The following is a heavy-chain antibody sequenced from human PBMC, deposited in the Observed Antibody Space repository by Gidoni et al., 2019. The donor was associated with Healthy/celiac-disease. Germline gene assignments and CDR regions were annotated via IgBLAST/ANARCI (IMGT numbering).Heavy chain of an antibody. CDR3: AKDGSSIILGYYFDY. V-gene: IGHV3-30*18. CDR2: ISYDGSNK. CDR1: GFTFSSYG. Sequence: QVQLVESGGGVVQPGRSLRLSCAASGFTFSSYGMNWVRQAPGKGLEWVAVISYDGSNKYYADSVKGRFTISRDNSKNTLYLQMNSLRAEDTAVYYCAKDGSSIILGYYFDYWGQGTLVTVSS. D-gene: IGHD2-8*02. J-gene: IGHJ4*02.